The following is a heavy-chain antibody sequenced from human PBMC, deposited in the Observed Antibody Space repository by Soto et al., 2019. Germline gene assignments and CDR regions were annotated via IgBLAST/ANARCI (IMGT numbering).Heavy chain of an antibody. CDR3: ARQAKIGDRSQFYFDS. Sequence: PGGSLRLSCAASGFSFSSYAMNWVRQAPGKGLEWVAVISYDGSNKYYADSVKGRLTISRDNSKNTLYLQMHSLRAEDPAVYYCARQAKIGDRSQFYFDSWGQGTLVTVSS. CDR2: ISYDGSNK. CDR1: GFSFSSYA. V-gene: IGHV3-30-3*01. D-gene: IGHD3-16*01. J-gene: IGHJ4*02.